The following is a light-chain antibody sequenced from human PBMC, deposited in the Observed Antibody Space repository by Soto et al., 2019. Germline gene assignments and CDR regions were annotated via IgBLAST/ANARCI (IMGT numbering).Light chain of an antibody. CDR3: QQSYSTPPVT. Sequence: DIQMTQSPSTLSASVGDRVTITCRASQSISSWLAWYQQKPGKAPKLLIYDASSLESGVPSRFSGSGSGTEFTLTISSLQPEDFATYYCQQSYSTPPVTFGQGTRLETK. J-gene: IGKJ5*01. CDR2: DAS. V-gene: IGKV1-5*01. CDR1: QSISSW.